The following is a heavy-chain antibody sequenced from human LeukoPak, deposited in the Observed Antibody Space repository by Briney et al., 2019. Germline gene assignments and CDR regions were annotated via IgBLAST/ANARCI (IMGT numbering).Heavy chain of an antibody. V-gene: IGHV3-7*01. D-gene: IGHD6-6*01. J-gene: IGHJ4*02. CDR3: ARDRRQTYLYD. Sequence: GGSLRLSCAASGFTSSSYWMSWVRQAPGKGLEWVANIKQDGSEKYYVDSVKGRFTISRDNAKNSLYLQMNSLRAEDTAVYYCARDRRQTYLYDWGQGTLVTVSS. CDR1: GFTSSSYW. CDR2: IKQDGSEK.